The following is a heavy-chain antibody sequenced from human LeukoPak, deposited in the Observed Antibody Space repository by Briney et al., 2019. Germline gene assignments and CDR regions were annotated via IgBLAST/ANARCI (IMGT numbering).Heavy chain of an antibody. CDR2: IRYDGSDK. CDR1: GFIFTDYL. J-gene: IGHJ4*02. Sequence: GGSVRLPRAAAGFIFTDYLMHWLRQAPGKALDLLTFIRYDGSDKYYADSVKGRFTISRDNSKNTLYLQMNSLTSEDTAVYYCAKEGTASNPSDLDHWGQGILVTVSS. CDR3: AKEGTASNPSDLDH. V-gene: IGHV3-30*02. D-gene: IGHD1/OR15-1a*01.